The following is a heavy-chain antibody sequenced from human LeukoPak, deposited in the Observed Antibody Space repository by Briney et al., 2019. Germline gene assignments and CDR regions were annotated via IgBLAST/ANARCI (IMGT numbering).Heavy chain of an antibody. D-gene: IGHD6-13*01. CDR3: ARENVDAAGYSSHGEGVDY. J-gene: IGHJ4*02. Sequence: SVKVSCKASGGTFSSYAISWVRQAPGQGLEWMGGIIPIFGTANYAQKFQGRVTITADESTSTAYMELSSLRSEDTAVYYCARENVDAAGYSSHGEGVDYWGQGTLVTVSS. CDR1: GGTFSSYA. V-gene: IGHV1-69*13. CDR2: IIPIFGTA.